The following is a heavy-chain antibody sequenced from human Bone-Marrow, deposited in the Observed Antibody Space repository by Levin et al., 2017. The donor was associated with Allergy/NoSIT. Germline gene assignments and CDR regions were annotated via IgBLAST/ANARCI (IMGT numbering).Heavy chain of an antibody. CDR1: GFNFDDYA. CDR2: ISCNSGSM. D-gene: IGHD1-26*01. V-gene: IGHV3-9*01. Sequence: SLKISCAASGFNFDDYAMHWVRQAPGKGLEWVSSISCNSGSMDYADSVTGRFTISRDNAKYSLYLQLTSLRPEDTALYYCTNAGRARYIGSLFGMDVWGQGSTVTVSS. J-gene: IGHJ6*02. CDR3: TNAGRARYIGSLFGMDV.